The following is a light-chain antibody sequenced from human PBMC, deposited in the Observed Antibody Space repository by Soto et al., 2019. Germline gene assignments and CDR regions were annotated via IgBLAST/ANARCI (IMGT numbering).Light chain of an antibody. J-gene: IGKJ1*01. CDR2: GAS. Sequence: EIVMTQSPATLSVSPGERVTLSCRASQSVSSRLAWYHQKPGQSPRLLIYGASTRATGIQARFSGSGSGTEFTLTISSLQSEDFGLYYCHQYNNFWTFGQGTKVE. CDR3: HQYNNFWT. V-gene: IGKV3-15*01. CDR1: QSVSSR.